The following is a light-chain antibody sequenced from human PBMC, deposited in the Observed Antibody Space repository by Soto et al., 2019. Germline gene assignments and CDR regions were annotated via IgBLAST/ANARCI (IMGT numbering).Light chain of an antibody. CDR3: QSWGTGIHVV. CDR2: LDSDGSH. CDR1: SGHSSYA. J-gene: IGLJ2*01. Sequence: QLVLTQSPSASASLGASVKLTCTLSSGHSSYAIAWHQQQPEKGPRYLLKLDSDGSHTKGDAIPDRFSGSSSGAERYLTISGLQSEDEADYYCQSWGTGIHVVFGGGTKLTVL. V-gene: IGLV4-69*01.